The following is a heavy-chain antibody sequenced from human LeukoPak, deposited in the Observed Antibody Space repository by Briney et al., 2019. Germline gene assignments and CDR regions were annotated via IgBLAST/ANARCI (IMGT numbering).Heavy chain of an antibody. CDR3: ARDSCSSTSCYIPYYYYGMDV. J-gene: IGHJ6*02. CDR1: GFTFSSYA. D-gene: IGHD2-2*02. CDR2: ISYDGSNK. Sequence: PGRSLRLSCAASGFTFSSYAMHWVRQAPGKGLEWVAVISYDGSNKYYADSVKGRFTISRDNSKHTLYLQMNSLRAEDTAVYYCARDSCSSTSCYIPYYYYGMDVWGQGTTVTVSS. V-gene: IGHV3-30*04.